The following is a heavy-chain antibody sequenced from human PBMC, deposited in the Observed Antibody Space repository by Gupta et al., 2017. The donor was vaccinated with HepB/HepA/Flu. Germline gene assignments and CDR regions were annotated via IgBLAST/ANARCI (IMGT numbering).Heavy chain of an antibody. V-gene: IGHV3-21*01. CDR3: VKTYDYVWGSYRYRGLHYFDY. Sequence: EVQLVESGGGLVKPGGSLRLSCAASGFTFSSYSMNWVRQAPGKGLEWVSSISSSSSYIYYADSVKGRFTISRDNAKNSLYLQMNSLRAEDTAVYYCVKTYDYVWGSYRYRGLHYFDYWGQGTLVTVSS. D-gene: IGHD3-16*02. J-gene: IGHJ4*02. CDR1: GFTFSSYS. CDR2: ISSSSSYI.